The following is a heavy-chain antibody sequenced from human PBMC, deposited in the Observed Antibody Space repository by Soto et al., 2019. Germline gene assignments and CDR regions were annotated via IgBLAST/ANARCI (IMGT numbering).Heavy chain of an antibody. Sequence: GGSLRLSCAASGFTFSDYYMSWIRQAPGKGLEWVSYISSSSSYTNYADSVKGRFTISRDNAKNSLYLQMNSLRAEDTAVYYCARGRERDTMIVVVITRFDYWGQGTLVTVSS. J-gene: IGHJ4*02. CDR1: GFTFSDYY. V-gene: IGHV3-11*06. CDR3: ARGRERDTMIVVVITRFDY. CDR2: ISSSSSYT. D-gene: IGHD3-22*01.